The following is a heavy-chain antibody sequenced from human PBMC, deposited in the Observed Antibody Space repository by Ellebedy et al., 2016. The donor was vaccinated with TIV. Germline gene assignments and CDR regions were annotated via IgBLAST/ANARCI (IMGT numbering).Heavy chain of an antibody. D-gene: IGHD6-19*01. CDR1: GFTFSSYA. J-gene: IGHJ4*02. V-gene: IGHV3-23*01. CDR3: ATGYSTDWYYY. CDR2: FSGSGGST. Sequence: GESLKISXAASGFTFSSYAMSWVRQAPGKGLEWVSAFSGSGGSTYYADSVKGRFTISRDNSKNTLYLQMNSLRAEDAAVYYCATGYSTDWYYYWGQGTLVTVSS.